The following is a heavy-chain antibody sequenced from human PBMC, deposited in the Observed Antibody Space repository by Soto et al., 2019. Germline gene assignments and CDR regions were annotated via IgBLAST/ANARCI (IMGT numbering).Heavy chain of an antibody. CDR1: VGSFSVYY. Sequence: SETLAVTCAFYVGSFSVYYWSWIRQPPGKGLEWVGEINHSGSTNYNPSLKSRVTISVDTSKNQFSLKLSSVTAADTAVYYCARGFLGYYSYYYGMDVWGQGTTVTVSS. CDR3: ARGFLGYYSYYYGMDV. CDR2: INHSGST. J-gene: IGHJ6*01. V-gene: IGHV4-34*01. D-gene: IGHD5-12*01.